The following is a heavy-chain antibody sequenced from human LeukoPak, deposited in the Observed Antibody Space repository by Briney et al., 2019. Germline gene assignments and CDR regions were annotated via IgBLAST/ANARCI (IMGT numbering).Heavy chain of an antibody. V-gene: IGHV3-49*04. D-gene: IGHD1-26*01. CDR1: GFTFGDYA. CDR2: IRSKAYGGTT. J-gene: IGHJ4*02. CDR3: TRVGVVYSGSSSDY. Sequence: GGSLRLSCTASGFTFGDYAMSWVRQAPGKGLESVGFIRSKAYGGTTEYAASVKGRFTISRDDSKSIAYLQMNSLKTEDTAVYYCTRVGVVYSGSSSDYWGQGTLVTVSS.